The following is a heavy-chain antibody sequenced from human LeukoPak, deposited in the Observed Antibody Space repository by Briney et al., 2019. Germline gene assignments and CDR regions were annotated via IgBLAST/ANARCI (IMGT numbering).Heavy chain of an antibody. CDR3: ARAESNGVWYGMDV. CDR2: ISSGSDAK. D-gene: IGHD3-10*01. Sequence: GGPLRLSCAASGFTFSSYSMNWVRQAPGEGLEWDSYISSGSDAKHYADSVMGRFVISRDNAKKSLYLQLNSLRDEDTAVYYCARAESNGVWYGMDVWGQGTPVTVSS. V-gene: IGHV3-48*02. J-gene: IGHJ6*02. CDR1: GFTFSSYS.